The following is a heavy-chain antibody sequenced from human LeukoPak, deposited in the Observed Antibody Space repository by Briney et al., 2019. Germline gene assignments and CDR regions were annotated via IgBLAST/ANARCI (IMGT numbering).Heavy chain of an antibody. D-gene: IGHD3-22*01. CDR2: IGSSSSTI. CDR3: ARSQVQYYYDSSGYYYFDY. J-gene: IGHJ4*02. Sequence: GGSLRLSCAASGFTFSSYSMNWVRQAPGKGLEWVSYIGSSSSTIYYADSVKGRFTISRDNAKNSLYLQMNSLRDEDTAVYYCARSQVQYYYDSSGYYYFDYWGQGTLVTVSS. CDR1: GFTFSSYS. V-gene: IGHV3-48*02.